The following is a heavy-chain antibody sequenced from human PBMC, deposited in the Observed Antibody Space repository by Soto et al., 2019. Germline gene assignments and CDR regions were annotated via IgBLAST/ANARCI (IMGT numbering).Heavy chain of an antibody. J-gene: IGHJ3*01. Sequence: PGGSLRLSCAASGFTFSSCAMGWVRQAPGKGLEWVSDIIDSGGSTYYADSVKGRFTISRDNSKSTLYLQMNSLRAEDTALYYCARDQLYYNDISGRPLNAFDVWGQGTMVTVSS. CDR1: GFTFSSCA. D-gene: IGHD3-22*01. CDR2: IIDSGGST. CDR3: ARDQLYYNDISGRPLNAFDV. V-gene: IGHV3-23*01.